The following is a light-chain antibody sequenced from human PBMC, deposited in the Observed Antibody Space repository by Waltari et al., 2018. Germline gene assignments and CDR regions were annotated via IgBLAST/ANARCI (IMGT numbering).Light chain of an antibody. J-gene: IGKJ1*01. V-gene: IGKV3-15*01. Sequence: IVMTQSPPTLSVSPGERVTLACRASQSVSSNLAWYQQRPGQAPMLLIYGISNRATGVPVRFSGSGSGTDFTLTISSLQSEDFAVYYCQQYNNWGAFGQGTKVEMK. CDR2: GIS. CDR3: QQYNNWGA. CDR1: QSVSSN.